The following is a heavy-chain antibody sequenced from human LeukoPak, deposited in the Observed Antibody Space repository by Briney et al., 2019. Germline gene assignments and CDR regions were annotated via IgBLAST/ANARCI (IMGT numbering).Heavy chain of an antibody. Sequence: SETLSLTCSVSGGSVNSYYWSWIRQSPGKGLEWIGYIHNSGRTNYNPSLKSRVTGFVDTSKNQFSLKLSSVTAADTAVYYCARALTYYYDSSGYYYYYGMDVWGQGTTVTVSS. CDR3: ARALTYYYDSSGYYYYYGMDV. CDR2: IHNSGRT. V-gene: IGHV4-59*02. J-gene: IGHJ6*02. D-gene: IGHD3-22*01. CDR1: GGSVNSYY.